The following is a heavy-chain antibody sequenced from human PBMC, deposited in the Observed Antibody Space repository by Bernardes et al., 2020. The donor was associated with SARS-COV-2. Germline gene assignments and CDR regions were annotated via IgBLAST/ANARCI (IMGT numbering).Heavy chain of an antibody. Sequence: SGSTLLKPTQTLTLTCPFSGFSLSPSGVGVGWIRQPPGKALEWLALIYWDDDKRYSPSLKSRLTITKDTSKNQVVLTMTNMDPVDTATYYCAHRRELFSGWYDYYFDYWGQGTLVTVSS. V-gene: IGHV2-5*02. CDR3: AHRRELFSGWYDYYFDY. CDR2: IYWDDDK. D-gene: IGHD6-19*01. CDR1: GFSLSPSGVG. J-gene: IGHJ4*02.